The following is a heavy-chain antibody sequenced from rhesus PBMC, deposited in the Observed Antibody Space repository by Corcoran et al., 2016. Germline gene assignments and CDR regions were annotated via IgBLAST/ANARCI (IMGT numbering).Heavy chain of an antibody. D-gene: IGHD4-23*01. Sequence: QVQLQESGPGVVKPSETLSLTCAVSGGSISDDYYWSWIRQPPGKGLEWIGYIYGSGGGTNYNPSLKNRVTISIDTSKNQFSLKLSSVTAADTAVYYCARGEYSNYFDYWGQGVLVTVSS. CDR1: GGSISDDYY. J-gene: IGHJ4*01. CDR2: IYGSGGGT. CDR3: ARGEYSNYFDY. V-gene: IGHV4-106*01.